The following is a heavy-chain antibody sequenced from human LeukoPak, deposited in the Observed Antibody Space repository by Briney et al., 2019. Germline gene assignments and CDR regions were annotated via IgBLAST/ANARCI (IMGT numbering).Heavy chain of an antibody. Sequence: SETLSLTCTVSGGSISSYYWSWIRQPPGKGLEWIGYIYYSGSTNYNPSLKSRVTISVDTSKNQFSLKLSSVTAADTAVYYCARVRRDYYDSSGYSNWFDPWGQGTLVTVSS. V-gene: IGHV4-59*01. J-gene: IGHJ5*02. CDR3: ARVRRDYYDSSGYSNWFDP. CDR1: GGSISSYY. CDR2: IYYSGST. D-gene: IGHD3-22*01.